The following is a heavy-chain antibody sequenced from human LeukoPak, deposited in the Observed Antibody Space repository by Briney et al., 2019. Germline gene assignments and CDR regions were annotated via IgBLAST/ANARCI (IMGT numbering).Heavy chain of an antibody. J-gene: IGHJ6*02. CDR2: ISDDENNE. CDR1: GFTFSNYA. Sequence: GRSLRLSCAASGFTFSNYAMHWVRQAPGKGLEWVAVISDDENNEYYADSVKGRFTISRDTSKNTLYLQMNSLRTEDTAVYYCAGRVAATGSNYYYGMDVWGRGTTVTVSS. CDR3: AGRVAATGSNYYYGMDV. V-gene: IGHV3-30*04. D-gene: IGHD2-15*01.